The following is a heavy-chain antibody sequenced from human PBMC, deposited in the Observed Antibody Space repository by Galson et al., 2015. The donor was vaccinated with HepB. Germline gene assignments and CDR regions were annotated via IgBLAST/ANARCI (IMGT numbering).Heavy chain of an antibody. Sequence: SLRLSCAASGFTFTNAWMTWVRQAPGQGLEWVGRIKSKTHGGTTDYAAPVKGTFTISRDDSKTTLYLQMNSLKTEDTAVYYCTTWHWNYEDYWGQGTLVTVAS. CDR1: GFTFTNAW. V-gene: IGHV3-15*01. J-gene: IGHJ4*02. D-gene: IGHD1-7*01. CDR2: IKSKTHGGTT. CDR3: TTWHWNYEDY.